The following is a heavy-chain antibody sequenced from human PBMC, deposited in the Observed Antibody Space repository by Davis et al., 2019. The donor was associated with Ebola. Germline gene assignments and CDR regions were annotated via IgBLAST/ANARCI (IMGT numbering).Heavy chain of an antibody. V-gene: IGHV3-21*05. J-gene: IGHJ4*02. CDR3: ARDPGWGAIDY. Sequence: GESLKISCAASGFTLSSYSMNWVRQAPGKGLEWLSYISGFSSYIYYEDSVKGRFTISRDNAKNSLYLQMNSLRAEDTGVYYCARDPGWGAIDYWGQGTLVTASS. CDR1: GFTLSSYS. D-gene: IGHD3-16*01. CDR2: ISGFSSYI.